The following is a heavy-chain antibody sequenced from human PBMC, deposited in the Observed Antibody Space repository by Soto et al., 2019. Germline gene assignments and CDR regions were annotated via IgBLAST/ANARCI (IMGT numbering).Heavy chain of an antibody. CDR3: ARGDYGDYSKKSFFDY. CDR2: INHSGST. V-gene: IGHV4-34*01. Sequence: PSETLSLTCAFYGGSFSGYYWSLIRQPPGKGLEWIGEINHSGSTNYNPSLKSRVTISVDTSKNQFSLKLSSVTAADTAVYYCARGDYGDYSKKSFFDYWGQGTLVTVSS. J-gene: IGHJ4*02. D-gene: IGHD4-17*01. CDR1: GGSFSGYY.